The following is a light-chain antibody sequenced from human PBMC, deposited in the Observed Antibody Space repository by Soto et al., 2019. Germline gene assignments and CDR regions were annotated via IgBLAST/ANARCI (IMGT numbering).Light chain of an antibody. CDR2: GAS. Sequence: EIVMTQSPATLSVSPGERATLSCRASQGVSSNLAWYQQKPGQERTLLIYGASTRATGIPARFSGSGSGTEFTLTISSLQSEDFAVYYCKQYKEWPPFTFGQGTRLEIK. J-gene: IGKJ5*01. CDR1: QGVSSN. V-gene: IGKV3-15*01. CDR3: KQYKEWPPFT.